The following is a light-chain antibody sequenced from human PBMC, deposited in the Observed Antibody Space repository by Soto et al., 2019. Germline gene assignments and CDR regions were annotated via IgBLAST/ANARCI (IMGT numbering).Light chain of an antibody. CDR1: QTIFNW. J-gene: IGKJ1*01. Sequence: DIQMTQSPSTLSASVGDRVTITCRASQTIFNWLAWYQRKPGRAPNLLIYDASSLQSGVPSTFSGSGSGTEFTLAIISLQRGDFAADYCQKYNRYPWTFGQGTKVEIK. CDR2: DAS. V-gene: IGKV1-5*01. CDR3: QKYNRYPWT.